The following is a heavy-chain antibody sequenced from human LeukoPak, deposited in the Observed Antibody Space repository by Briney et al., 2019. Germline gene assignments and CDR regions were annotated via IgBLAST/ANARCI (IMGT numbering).Heavy chain of an antibody. J-gene: IGHJ4*02. CDR2: INHSGST. Sequence: PSETLSLTCAVYGGSFSGYYWSWIRQPPGKGLEWIGEINHSGSTNYNPSLKSRVTISVDTSKNQFSLKLSSVTAADTAVYYCARGRRYFDWLLRGYYFDYWGQGTLVTVSS. CDR1: GGSFSGYY. D-gene: IGHD3-9*01. CDR3: ARGRRYFDWLLRGYYFDY. V-gene: IGHV4-34*01.